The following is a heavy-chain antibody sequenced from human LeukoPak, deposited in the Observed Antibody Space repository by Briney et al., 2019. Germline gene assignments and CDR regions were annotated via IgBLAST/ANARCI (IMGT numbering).Heavy chain of an antibody. D-gene: IGHD2-15*01. Sequence: PGGSLRLSCAASGFTVSSNYMSWVRQAPGKGLEWVSVIYSGGSTYYADSVKGRFTISRDNSKNTLYLQMNSLRAEDTAVYYCARSVAYYYYYYMDVWGKGTMVTIAS. CDR1: GFTVSSNY. CDR2: IYSGGST. V-gene: IGHV3-53*01. CDR3: ARSVAYYYYYYMDV. J-gene: IGHJ6*03.